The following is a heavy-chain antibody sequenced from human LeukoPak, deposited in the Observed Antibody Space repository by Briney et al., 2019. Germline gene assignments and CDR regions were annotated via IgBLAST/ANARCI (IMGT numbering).Heavy chain of an antibody. V-gene: IGHV4-34*01. CDR2: INHSGST. Sequence: SETLSLTCAVYGGSFSGYYWSWIRQPPGKGLEWIGEINHSGSTNYNPSLKSRVTISVDTSKNQFSLKLSSVTAADTAVCYCARAGRGSSSRGYYYYYMDVWGKGTTVTVSS. J-gene: IGHJ6*03. CDR1: GGSFSGYY. CDR3: ARAGRGSSSRGYYYYYMDV. D-gene: IGHD6-6*01.